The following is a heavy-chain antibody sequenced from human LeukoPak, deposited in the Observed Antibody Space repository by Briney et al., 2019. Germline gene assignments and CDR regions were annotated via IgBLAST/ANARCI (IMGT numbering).Heavy chain of an antibody. CDR2: NT. J-gene: IGHJ3*02. CDR1: GASISSSTYY. V-gene: IGHV4-39*06. Sequence: SETLSLTCTVSGASISSSTYYWGWIRQPPGKGLEWIGSNTYYNPSLKSRVTISVDTSKNQFPLKLSSVTAADTAVYYCARAPYCGGDCYSDDAFDIWGQGTMVTVSS. D-gene: IGHD2-21*01. CDR3: ARAPYCGGDCYSDDAFDI.